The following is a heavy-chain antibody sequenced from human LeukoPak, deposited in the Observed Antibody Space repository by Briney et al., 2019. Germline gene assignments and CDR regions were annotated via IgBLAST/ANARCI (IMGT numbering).Heavy chain of an antibody. V-gene: IGHV5-51*01. Sequence: GESLQISCQGSGYSFTSYWIGWVRRMPGKGLEWMGIIYPGDSDTRYSPSFQGQVTISADKSISTAYLQWSSLKASDTAMYYCARHGEMATITGAFDIWGQGTMVTVSS. CDR1: GYSFTSYW. CDR2: IYPGDSDT. D-gene: IGHD5-24*01. CDR3: ARHGEMATITGAFDI. J-gene: IGHJ3*02.